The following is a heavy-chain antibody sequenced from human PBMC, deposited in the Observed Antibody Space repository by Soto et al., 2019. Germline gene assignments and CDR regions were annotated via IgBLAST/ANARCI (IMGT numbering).Heavy chain of an antibody. D-gene: IGHD1-26*01. V-gene: IGHV3-23*01. CDR2: ISGSGFKK. CDR3: AKNQGVELVPLATVDWFDP. CDR1: GFIFENFV. Sequence: GGSLRLSCAASGFIFENFVMSWVRQAPGKGLEWISSISGSGFKKYYADSVKGRFTISRDNSKSTVYLELNNLSAEDTAVYHCAKNQGVELVPLATVDWFDPWGQGSVVTVSS. J-gene: IGHJ5*02.